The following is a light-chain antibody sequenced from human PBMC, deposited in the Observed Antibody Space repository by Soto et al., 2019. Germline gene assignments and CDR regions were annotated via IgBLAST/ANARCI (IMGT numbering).Light chain of an antibody. V-gene: IGLV2-14*01. CDR2: DVN. Sequence: QSALTQLASVSVAPGQSITISCTGTSSDVGGYDYVSWYQQLPGKAPKLLMYDVNNRPSGVSNRFSGSKSGNTASLTISGLQAEDEADYYCSSYTGSSTFVFGTGTTLTVL. CDR3: SSYTGSSTFV. J-gene: IGLJ1*01. CDR1: SSDVGGYDY.